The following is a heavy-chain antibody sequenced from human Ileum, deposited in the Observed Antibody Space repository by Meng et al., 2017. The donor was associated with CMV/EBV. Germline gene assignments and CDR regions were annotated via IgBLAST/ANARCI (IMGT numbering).Heavy chain of an antibody. CDR2: ISKSGDST. D-gene: IGHD2-15*01. Sequence: GESLKISCAASGFSFSTYAMNWVRQAPGKGPEWVAGISKSGDSTYYADYVKGRFTIFRDNAKTMLFLRMDSLKAEDTAVYFCAKEKHGGGGWAFQYGIGVWGQGNTV. V-gene: IGHV3-23*01. CDR3: AKEKHGGGGWAFQYGIGV. CDR1: GFSFSTYA. J-gene: IGHJ6*02.